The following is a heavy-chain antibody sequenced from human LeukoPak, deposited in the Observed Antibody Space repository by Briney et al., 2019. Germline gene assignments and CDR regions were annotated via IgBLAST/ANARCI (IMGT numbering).Heavy chain of an antibody. V-gene: IGHV3-7*05. CDR3: AKDDRDYYDSSGPPFY. CDR2: IKQDGSEK. Sequence: GGSLRLSCAASGFIFSNYWMGWVRQAPGKGLERVANIKQDGSEKYYVDSVKGRFTISRDNAKKSLYLQMNSLRAEDTAVYYCAKDDRDYYDSSGPPFYWGQGTLVTVSS. CDR1: GFIFSNYW. J-gene: IGHJ4*02. D-gene: IGHD3-22*01.